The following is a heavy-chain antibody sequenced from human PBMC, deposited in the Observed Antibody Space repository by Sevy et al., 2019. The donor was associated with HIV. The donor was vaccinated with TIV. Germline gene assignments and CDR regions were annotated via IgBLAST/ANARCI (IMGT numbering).Heavy chain of an antibody. J-gene: IGHJ4*02. D-gene: IGHD4-17*01. CDR2: ISNSGTSM. Sequence: GGSLRLSCVASGFTFSSYEMNWVRQAPGKGLEWVSYISNSGTSMYYSDSVKGRFTISRDNARNSLYLQMNSRRAEDTAVYYCARDLPLSATTVAHFDCWGQGTLVTVSS. CDR3: ARDLPLSATTVAHFDC. CDR1: GFTFSSYE. V-gene: IGHV3-48*03.